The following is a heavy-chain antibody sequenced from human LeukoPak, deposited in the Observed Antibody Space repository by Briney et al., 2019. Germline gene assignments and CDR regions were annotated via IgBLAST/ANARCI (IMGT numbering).Heavy chain of an antibody. CDR3: ARVESWESNISNYLDY. V-gene: IGHV1-8*03. CDR1: GGTFSSYA. J-gene: IGHJ4*02. Sequence: ASVKVSCKASGGTFSSYAISWVRQATGQGLEWMGWMNPNSGNTGYAQKFQGRVTITRNTSISTAYMELSSLRSEDTAVYYCARVESWESNISNYLDYWGQGTLVTVSS. D-gene: IGHD3-10*01. CDR2: MNPNSGNT.